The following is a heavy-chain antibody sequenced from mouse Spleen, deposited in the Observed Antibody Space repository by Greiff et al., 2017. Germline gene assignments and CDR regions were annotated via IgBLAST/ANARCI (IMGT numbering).Heavy chain of an antibody. V-gene: IGHV1-42*01. D-gene: IGHD2-4*01. J-gene: IGHJ4*01. CDR2: INPSTGGT. CDR3: ARFYYDHYAMDY. CDR1: GYSFTGYY. Sequence: EVQLQQSGPELVKPGGSVKISCKASGYSFTGYYMNWVKQSPEKSLEWIGEINPSTGGTTYNQKFKAKATLTVDKSSSTAYMQLKSLTSEDSAVYYCARFYYDHYAMDYWGQGTSVTVSS.